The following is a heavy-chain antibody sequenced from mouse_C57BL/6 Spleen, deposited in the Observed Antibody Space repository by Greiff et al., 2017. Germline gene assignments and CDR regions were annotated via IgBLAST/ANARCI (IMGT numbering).Heavy chain of an antibody. CDR1: GYAFSSSW. Sequence: QVQLKQSGPELVKPGASVKISCKASGYAFSSSWMNWVKQSPGKGLEWIGRIYPGDGDTNYHGKFKGKATLTANKSSSTAYMQLSSLPSEDSAVYCCAYYALRSGDYYAMDYWGQGTSVTVSS. V-gene: IGHV1-82*01. CDR3: AYYALRSGDYYAMDY. D-gene: IGHD2-1*01. CDR2: IYPGDGDT. J-gene: IGHJ4*01.